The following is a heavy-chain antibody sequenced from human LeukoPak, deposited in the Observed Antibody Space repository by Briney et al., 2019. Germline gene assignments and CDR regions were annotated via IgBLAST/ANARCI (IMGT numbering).Heavy chain of an antibody. Sequence: SETLSLTCTVSGDSISRNYWSWLRQPAGKGLEWIGRIYAKGTTNYNPSLKSRVTLSVDTSKNQFSLRLSSVTDADTAVYYCARDGDGKIYWGQGTLVTVSS. CDR1: GDSISRNY. CDR2: IYAKGTT. J-gene: IGHJ4*02. D-gene: IGHD5-24*01. V-gene: IGHV4-4*07. CDR3: ARDGDGKIY.